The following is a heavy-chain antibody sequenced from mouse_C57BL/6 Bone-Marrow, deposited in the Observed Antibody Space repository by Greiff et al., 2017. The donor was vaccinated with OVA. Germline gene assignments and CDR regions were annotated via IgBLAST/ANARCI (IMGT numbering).Heavy chain of an antibody. CDR3: ARPHYYYGSSYTFWYFDV. Sequence: QVQLQQSGAELMKPGASVKLSCKATGYTFTGYWIEWVKQRPGHGLEWIGEILPGSGSTNYNEKFKGKATFTADTSSNTAYMQLSSLTTEDSAIYYCARPHYYYGSSYTFWYFDVWGTGTTVTVSS. V-gene: IGHV1-9*01. J-gene: IGHJ1*03. CDR1: GYTFTGYW. D-gene: IGHD1-1*01. CDR2: ILPGSGST.